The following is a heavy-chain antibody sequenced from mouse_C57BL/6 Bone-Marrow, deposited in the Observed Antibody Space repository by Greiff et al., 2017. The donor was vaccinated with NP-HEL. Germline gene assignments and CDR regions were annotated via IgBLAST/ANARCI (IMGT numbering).Heavy chain of an antibody. J-gene: IGHJ2*01. CDR2: IYPSSGNT. D-gene: IGHD2-3*01. CDR1: GYTFTSYG. CDR3: ARGNDGPVDD. Sequence: QVQLQQSGAELARPGASVKLSCKASGYTFTSYGISWVKQRPGQGLEWIGEIYPSSGNTYYNEKFKGKATLTAATSSSTAYMELRSRTSEDSAVYFCARGNDGPVDDWGQGTTLTVSS. V-gene: IGHV1-81*01.